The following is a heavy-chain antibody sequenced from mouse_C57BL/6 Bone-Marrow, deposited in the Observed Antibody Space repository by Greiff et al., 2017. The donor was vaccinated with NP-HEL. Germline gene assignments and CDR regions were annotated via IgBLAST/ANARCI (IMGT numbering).Heavy chain of an antibody. CDR3: TGYYYGSSHFDY. V-gene: IGHV1-15*01. D-gene: IGHD1-1*01. CDR1: GYTFTDYE. Sequence: VQLQESGAELVRPGASVTLSCKASGYTFTDYEMHWVKQTPVHGLEWIGAIDPETGGTAYNQKFKGKAILTADKSSSTAYMELRSLTSEDSAVYYCTGYYYGSSHFDYWGQGTTLTVSS. J-gene: IGHJ2*01. CDR2: IDPETGGT.